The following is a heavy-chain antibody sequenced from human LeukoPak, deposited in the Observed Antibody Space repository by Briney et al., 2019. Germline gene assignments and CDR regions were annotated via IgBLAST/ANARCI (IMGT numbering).Heavy chain of an antibody. V-gene: IGHV3-23*01. CDR1: GFTFSSYG. CDR3: AKGVSGYYFADDAFDI. D-gene: IGHD3-22*01. CDR2: ITASGGST. Sequence: GRSLRLSCAASGFTFSSYGMHWVRQAPGKGLEWVSSITASGGSTYNADSVEGRFTISRDNSKDTLYLQMNSLRAEDTALYYCAKGVSGYYFADDAFDIWGQGTMVTVSS. J-gene: IGHJ3*02.